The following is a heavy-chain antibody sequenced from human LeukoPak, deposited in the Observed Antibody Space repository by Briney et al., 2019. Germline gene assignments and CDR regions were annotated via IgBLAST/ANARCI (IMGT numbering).Heavy chain of an antibody. CDR3: ARDRLRARWFDP. Sequence: PSETLSLTCTVSGGSIGSGGYYWSWIRQHPGKGLEWIGYIYYSGSTYYNPSLKSRVTISVDTSKNQFSLKLSSVTAADTAVYYCARDRLRARWFDPWGQGTLVTVSS. V-gene: IGHV4-31*03. CDR1: GGSIGSGGYY. J-gene: IGHJ5*02. CDR2: IYYSGST. D-gene: IGHD4-17*01.